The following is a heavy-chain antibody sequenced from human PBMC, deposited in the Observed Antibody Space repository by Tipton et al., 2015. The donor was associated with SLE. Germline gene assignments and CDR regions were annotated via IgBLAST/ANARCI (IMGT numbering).Heavy chain of an antibody. CDR3: ARDARGEQLGGSVDWFDP. CDR2: IYYSGST. J-gene: IGHJ5*02. D-gene: IGHD6-6*01. CDR1: GGSISSGGYY. V-gene: IGHV4-31*03. Sequence: TLSLTCTVSGGSISSGGYYWSWIRQHPGKGLEWIGYIYYSGSTYYNPSLKSRVTISVDTSKNQFSLKLSSVTAADTAVYYCARDARGEQLGGSVDWFDPWGQGTLVTVSS.